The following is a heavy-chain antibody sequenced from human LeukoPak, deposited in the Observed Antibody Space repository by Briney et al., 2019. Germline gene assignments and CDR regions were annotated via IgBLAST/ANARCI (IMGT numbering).Heavy chain of an antibody. Sequence: SETLSLTCGVYDESTSGSYWSWIRQTPGKGLEWIGEINHRERSNYNPSLKSRATKSIDTSKNQVSLKLTSVTAADTAVYYCARATMIVLSTGATSATDAFDVWGQGTMVTVSS. CDR3: ARATMIVLSTGATSATDAFDV. CDR2: INHRERS. CDR1: DESTSGSY. J-gene: IGHJ3*01. D-gene: IGHD3-22*01. V-gene: IGHV4-34*01.